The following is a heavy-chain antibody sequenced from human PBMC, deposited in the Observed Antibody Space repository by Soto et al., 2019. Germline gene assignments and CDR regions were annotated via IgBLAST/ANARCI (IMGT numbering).Heavy chain of an antibody. Sequence: QLQLQESGPGLVKPSETLSLTCTVSGGSISSTAYYWVWIRQPPGKGLEWIGSFYYSGSTYYNPSLKSRVTISVGTSETQFSPRLSSVTAADTAVYYCARQVVDGTVAGSGSFDYWGQGTLVTVSS. D-gene: IGHD3-10*01. J-gene: IGHJ4*02. CDR3: ARQVVDGTVAGSGSFDY. V-gene: IGHV4-39*01. CDR1: GGSISSTAYY. CDR2: FYYSGST.